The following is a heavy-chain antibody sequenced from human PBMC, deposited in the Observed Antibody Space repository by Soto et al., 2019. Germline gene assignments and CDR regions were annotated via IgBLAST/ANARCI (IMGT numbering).Heavy chain of an antibody. CDR3: ATLGYCSGGSCYPDY. J-gene: IGHJ4*02. CDR2: IIPIFGTA. CDR1: GGTFSSYA. Sequence: GASVKVSCKASGGTFSSYAISWVRQAPGQGLEWMGGIIPIFGTANYAQKFQGRVTITADESTSTAYMELSSLRSEDTAVYYCATLGYCSGGSCYPDYWGQGTLVTVSS. D-gene: IGHD2-15*01. V-gene: IGHV1-69*13.